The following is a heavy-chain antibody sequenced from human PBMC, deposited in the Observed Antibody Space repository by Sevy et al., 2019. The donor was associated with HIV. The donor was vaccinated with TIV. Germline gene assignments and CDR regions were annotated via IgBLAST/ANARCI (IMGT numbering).Heavy chain of an antibody. Sequence: SETLSLTCTVSGGSISSGGYYWSWIRQHPGKGLEWIGYIYHSGSTYYNPSLKSRVTISVDTSENQFSLKLSSVTAADTAVYYCARGQSIDYDILTVTDYWGQGTLVTVSS. V-gene: IGHV4-31*03. CDR1: GGSISSGGYY. J-gene: IGHJ4*02. CDR3: ARGQSIDYDILTVTDY. D-gene: IGHD3-9*01. CDR2: IYHSGST.